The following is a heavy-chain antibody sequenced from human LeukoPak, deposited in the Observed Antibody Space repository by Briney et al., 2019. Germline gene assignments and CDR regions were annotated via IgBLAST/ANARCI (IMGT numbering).Heavy chain of an antibody. CDR1: GFTFSRYA. CDR2: ISSNGGST. D-gene: IGHD3-10*01. J-gene: IGHJ4*02. V-gene: IGHV3-64D*06. Sequence: TGGSLRLSCSASGFTFSRYAMHWVRQAPGKGLEYVSGISSNGGSTYYADSVKGSFTISRDNSKNTLYLQMSSLRAEDTAVYYCVKSGSYYNEPYYFDYWGQGTLVTVSS. CDR3: VKSGSYYNEPYYFDY.